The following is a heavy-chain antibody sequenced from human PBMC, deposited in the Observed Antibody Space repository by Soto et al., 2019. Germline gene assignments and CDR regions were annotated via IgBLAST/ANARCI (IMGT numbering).Heavy chain of an antibody. Sequence: QVQLVQSGAEVKKPGASVKVSCKASGYTFSSYGISWVRQAPGQGVEWMGWISAYNGNTNYAQKLQGRVTMTTDTSTGTAYMEVRSLRSDETAVYYCARSIAAAVDLDYWGQGTLVTVSS. CDR1: GYTFSSYG. CDR2: ISAYNGNT. D-gene: IGHD6-13*01. CDR3: ARSIAAAVDLDY. V-gene: IGHV1-18*01. J-gene: IGHJ4*02.